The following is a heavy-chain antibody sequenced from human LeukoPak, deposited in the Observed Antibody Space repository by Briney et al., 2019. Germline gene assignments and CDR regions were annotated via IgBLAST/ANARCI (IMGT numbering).Heavy chain of an antibody. J-gene: IGHJ6*03. D-gene: IGHD6-19*01. V-gene: IGHV4-61*02. Sequence: KPSETLSLTCTVSGASISSSYYYWTWIRQPAGKGLEWIGRFQPSGATNYNPSLKSRVTISVDTSKNQFSLKLSSVTAADTAVYYCARGVKQWLVHYYYYYMDVWGKGTTVTVSS. CDR3: ARGVKQWLVHYYYYYMDV. CDR1: GASISSSYYY. CDR2: FQPSGAT.